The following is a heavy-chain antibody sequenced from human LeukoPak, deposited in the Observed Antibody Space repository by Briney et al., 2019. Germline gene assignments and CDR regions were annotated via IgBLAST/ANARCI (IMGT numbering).Heavy chain of an antibody. D-gene: IGHD5/OR15-5a*01. J-gene: IGHJ4*01. CDR2: IKQDGSER. CDR1: GFTFSSYW. CDR3: ARLSVYDRFDY. Sequence: GGSLRLSCAASGFTFSSYWMSWVRQAPGKGLEWVANIKQDGSERHYVDSVKGRFTISRDNAKTSLYLQMNSLRAEDTAVYYCARLSVYDRFDYWGQGTLVTVSS. V-gene: IGHV3-7*01.